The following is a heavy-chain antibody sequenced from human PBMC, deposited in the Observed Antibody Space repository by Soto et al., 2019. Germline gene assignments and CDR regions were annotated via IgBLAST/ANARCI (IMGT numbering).Heavy chain of an antibody. D-gene: IGHD3-3*01. CDR3: ARDSRYYDFWSGYPLDGMDV. CDR2: IYYSEST. Sequence: SETLSLTCNVSGGSICSYYWSWIRQPPGKGLEWIGYIYYSESTTYHPSLKSRVTISVDTSKHQFSLKLSSVTAADAAVYYCARDSRYYDFWSGYPLDGMDVWGQGTTVTVSS. CDR1: GGSICSYY. V-gene: IGHV4-59*12. J-gene: IGHJ6*02.